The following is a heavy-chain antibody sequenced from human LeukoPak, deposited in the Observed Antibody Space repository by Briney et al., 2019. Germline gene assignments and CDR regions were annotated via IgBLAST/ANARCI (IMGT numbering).Heavy chain of an antibody. CDR1: GGSIGSGSYY. Sequence: SQTLSLTCTVSGGSIGSGSYYWSWIRQPAGKGLEWIGRIYTSGSTNYNPSLKSRVTISVDTSKNQFSLKLSSVTAADTAVYYCARGSRSFGVVIMPFDYWGQGTLVTVSS. CDR3: ARGSRSFGVVIMPFDY. V-gene: IGHV4-61*02. D-gene: IGHD3-3*01. J-gene: IGHJ4*02. CDR2: IYTSGST.